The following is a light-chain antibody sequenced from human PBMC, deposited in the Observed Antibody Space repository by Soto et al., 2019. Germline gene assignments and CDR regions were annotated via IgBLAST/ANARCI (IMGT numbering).Light chain of an antibody. Sequence: QSVLTQPASVSGSPGQSITISCTGTSSDVGGYNYVSWYQQHPGKAPKLMIYDVSNRPSGVSNRFSGSKSGNTASLTISGLQAEDEADYYCRSYTSSSSYVFGTGNEVT. CDR1: SSDVGGYNY. CDR3: RSYTSSSSYV. V-gene: IGLV2-14*01. J-gene: IGLJ1*01. CDR2: DVS.